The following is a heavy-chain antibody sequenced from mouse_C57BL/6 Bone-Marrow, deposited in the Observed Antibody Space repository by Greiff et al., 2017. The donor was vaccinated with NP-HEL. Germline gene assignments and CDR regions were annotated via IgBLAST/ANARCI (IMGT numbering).Heavy chain of an antibody. D-gene: IGHD2-4*01. Sequence: EVKLVESGGGLVQPGGSLSLSCAASGFTFTDYYMSWVRQPPGKALEWLVFIRNKANGYTTEYSASVKGRCTITRDNSQSILYLQMNALRAEDSATYYCARSIYYDYADDPFYAMDYWGQGTSVTVSS. J-gene: IGHJ4*01. CDR3: ARSIYYDYADDPFYAMDY. CDR2: IRNKANGYTT. CDR1: GFTFTDYY. V-gene: IGHV7-3*01.